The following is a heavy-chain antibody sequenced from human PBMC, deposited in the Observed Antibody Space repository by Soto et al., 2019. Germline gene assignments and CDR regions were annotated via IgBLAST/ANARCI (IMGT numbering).Heavy chain of an antibody. CDR1: GGTFSPYT. Sequence: QVQLVQSGAEVQKPGSSVKVSCKASGGTFSPYTINWVRQAPGQGLEWMGRIIPFHGVTNYAQKFQARLTITADKSTSTAYMELSGLRFEDTAMYYCTRDWEITVSTWSFGGFWGRGTLVTVSS. J-gene: IGHJ4*02. CDR3: TRDWEITVSTWSFGGF. CDR2: IIPFHGVT. V-gene: IGHV1-69*08. D-gene: IGHD3-10*01.